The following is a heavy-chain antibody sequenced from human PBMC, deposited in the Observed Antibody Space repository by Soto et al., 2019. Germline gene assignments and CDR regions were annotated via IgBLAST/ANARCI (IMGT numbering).Heavy chain of an antibody. CDR1: GDTFSTYT. CDR3: ARDSGNQLLIDY. CDR2: SIPILDVA. V-gene: IGHV1-69*08. J-gene: IGHJ4*02. D-gene: IGHD2-2*01. Sequence: QVQLVQSGAEVKKPGSSVRVSCKASGDTFSTYTISWVQQAPGQGFEWLGRSIPILDVANYAQSFQGRVTITADKSTSTAYMELNSLRSEDTAVYYCARDSGNQLLIDYWGQGTLVTVSS.